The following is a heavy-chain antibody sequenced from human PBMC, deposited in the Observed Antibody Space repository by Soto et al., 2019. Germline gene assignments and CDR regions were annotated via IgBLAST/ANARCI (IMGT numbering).Heavy chain of an antibody. CDR3: ASGPPCDQYFDY. Sequence: PSETLSLTCTVSGGSIASGDYYWSWIRQPPGKGLEWIGYIYYSGSNYYNPSLKSRVTMSADTSKNQFSLKLTSVTAADTAVYYCASGPPCDQYFDYWGQGTLVTVSS. J-gene: IGHJ4*02. V-gene: IGHV4-30-4*01. CDR2: IYYSGSN. CDR1: GGSIASGDYY. D-gene: IGHD2-21*01.